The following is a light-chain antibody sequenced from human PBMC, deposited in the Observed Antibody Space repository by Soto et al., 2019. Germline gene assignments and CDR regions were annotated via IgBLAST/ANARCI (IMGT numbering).Light chain of an antibody. CDR1: QSVSRSN. J-gene: IGKJ1*01. CDR3: QQYGSSPRT. CDR2: GAS. Sequence: EIVLTQSPATLSLSPGDRATLSCRASQSVSRSNLAWYRQKPGQAPRLLIYGASSRATGIPDRFSGGGSGTDFTLTISRLEPEDFAVYYCQQYGSSPRTFGQGTKVEIK. V-gene: IGKV3-20*01.